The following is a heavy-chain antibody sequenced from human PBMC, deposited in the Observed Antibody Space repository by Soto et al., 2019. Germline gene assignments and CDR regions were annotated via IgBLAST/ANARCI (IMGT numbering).Heavy chain of an antibody. Sequence: SQTLSLTCAISGDSVSSNSAAWNWIRQSPSRGLEWLGRTYYRSKWYNDYAVSVKSRITINPDTSKNQFSLQLNSVTPEDTAVYYCARDQLGCSSTSCYYYYGMDVWGQGTGVTVSS. CDR1: GDSVSSNSAA. CDR2: TYYRSKWYN. V-gene: IGHV6-1*01. J-gene: IGHJ6*02. D-gene: IGHD2-2*01. CDR3: ARDQLGCSSTSCYYYYGMDV.